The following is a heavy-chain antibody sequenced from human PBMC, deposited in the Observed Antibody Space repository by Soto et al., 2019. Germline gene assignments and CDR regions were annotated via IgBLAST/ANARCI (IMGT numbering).Heavy chain of an antibody. J-gene: IGHJ4*02. CDR1: GYTFTSYD. CDR2: MNPNSGNT. Sequence: QVQLVQSGAEVKKPGASVKVSCKASGYTFTSYDINWVRQATGQGLEWMGWMNPNSGNTGYAQKFQGRVTMTGKPSISTADMERGGRRSEDTAVSYCASWVLWFGGGWGQGTLVTVSS. D-gene: IGHD3-10*01. V-gene: IGHV1-8*01. CDR3: ASWVLWFGGG.